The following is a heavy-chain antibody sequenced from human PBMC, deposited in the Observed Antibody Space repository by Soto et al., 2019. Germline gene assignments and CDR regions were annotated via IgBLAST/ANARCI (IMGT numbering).Heavy chain of an antibody. CDR1: GFIFSSYG. CDR3: TTLRGGYEDFDY. CDR2: IWYDGSNK. Sequence: LRLSCAASGFIFSSYGMNWVRQAPGKGLEWVAVIWYDGSNKYYADSVKGRFTISRDNSKNTLYLQMNSLKAEDTAVYFCTTLRGGYEDFDYWGRGPLVTAS. D-gene: IGHD5-12*01. V-gene: IGHV3-33*01. J-gene: IGHJ4*02.